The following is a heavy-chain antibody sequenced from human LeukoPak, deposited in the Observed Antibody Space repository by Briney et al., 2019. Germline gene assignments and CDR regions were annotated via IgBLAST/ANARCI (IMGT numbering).Heavy chain of an antibody. J-gene: IGHJ5*02. CDR2: INPNSGGT. V-gene: IGHV1-2*02. CDR1: GYTFTGYY. D-gene: IGHD3-3*01. CDR3: ARDAIPYDFWSGYYVNWFDP. Sequence: GASVKVSCKASGYTFTGYYMHWVRQAPGQGHEWMGWINPNSGGTNYAQKFQGRVTMTRDTSISTAYMELSRLRSDDTAVYYCARDAIPYDFWSGYYVNWFDPWGQGTLVTVSS.